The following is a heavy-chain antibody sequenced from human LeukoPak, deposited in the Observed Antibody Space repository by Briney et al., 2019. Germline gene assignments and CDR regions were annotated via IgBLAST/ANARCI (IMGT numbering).Heavy chain of an antibody. J-gene: IGHJ4*02. D-gene: IGHD2-15*01. CDR2: ITGSGGST. V-gene: IGHV3-23*01. CDR1: GFTFSNYA. Sequence: GGSLRLSSAASGFTFSNYAMSWVRQAPGKGLEWVSGITGSGGSTFYADSVKGRFTISRDNSKNTLYLQMNSLRAEDTAVYYCAKLDCSGSSCYQFDCWGQGTLVTVSS. CDR3: AKLDCSGSSCYQFDC.